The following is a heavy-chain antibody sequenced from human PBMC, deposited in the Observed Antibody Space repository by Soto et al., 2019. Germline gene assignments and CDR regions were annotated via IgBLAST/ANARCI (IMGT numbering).Heavy chain of an antibody. CDR2: ISGSGGST. D-gene: IGHD2-2*01. J-gene: IGHJ4*02. CDR1: GFTFSSYA. V-gene: IGHV3-23*01. CDR3: AKGYCSSTSCYYFDY. Sequence: EVHLLDSGGGLVQPGGSLRLSCAASGFTFSSYAMNWVRQAPGKGLEWVSAISGSGGSTYYADSVKGRFTISRDNSKNTLYLQMASLRAEDTAVYYRAKGYCSSTSCYYFDYWGQGTLVTVSS.